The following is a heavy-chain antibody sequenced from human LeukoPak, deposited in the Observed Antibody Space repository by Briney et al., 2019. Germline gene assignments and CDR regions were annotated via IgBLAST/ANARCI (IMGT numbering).Heavy chain of an antibody. V-gene: IGHV4-59*08. Sequence: SETLSLTCAVSGGSLSSHFWSWIRQPPGKGLEWIGYIYYSGSSNYNPSLKSRVTISVDTSKNQFSLKLSSVTAADTAVYYCARASSGTGLGFDPWGQGTLVTVSS. J-gene: IGHJ5*02. CDR2: IYYSGSS. D-gene: IGHD3-3*01. CDR3: ARASSGTGLGFDP. CDR1: GGSLSSHF.